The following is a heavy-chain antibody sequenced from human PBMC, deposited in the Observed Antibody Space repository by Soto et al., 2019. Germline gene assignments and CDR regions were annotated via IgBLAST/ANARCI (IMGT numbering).Heavy chain of an antibody. CDR1: GGSISSSSYY. D-gene: IGHD1-26*01. CDR2: IYYSGST. V-gene: IGHV4-39*01. Sequence: SETLYLTCTVSGGSISSSSYYCGWIRQPPGKGLEWIGSIYYSGSTYYNPSLKSRVTISVDTSKNQFSLKLSSVTAADTAVYYCAAGGVGVSDYWGQGTLVTVSS. CDR3: AAGGVGVSDY. J-gene: IGHJ4*02.